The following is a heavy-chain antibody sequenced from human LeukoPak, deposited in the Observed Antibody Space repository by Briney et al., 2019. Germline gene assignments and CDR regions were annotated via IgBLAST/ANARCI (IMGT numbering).Heavy chain of an antibody. D-gene: IGHD6-13*01. CDR2: IYYSGST. CDR3: ARESGSSWYNYYYYYMDV. CDR1: GVSVSNYY. V-gene: IGHV4-59*02. Sequence: SETLSLTCIVSGVSVSNYYWSWIRQPPGKGLEWIGYIYYSGSTNYSPSLKSRVTMSVDTSKNQFSLKLSSVTAADTAVYYCARESGSSWYNYYYYYMDVWGKGTTVTVSS. J-gene: IGHJ6*03.